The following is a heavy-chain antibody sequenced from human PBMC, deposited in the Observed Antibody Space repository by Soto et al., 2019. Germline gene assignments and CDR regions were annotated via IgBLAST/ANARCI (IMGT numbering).Heavy chain of an antibody. D-gene: IGHD3-10*01. J-gene: IGHJ4*02. Sequence: GASVKVSCKASGYTFTCYDINWVRQATGQGLEWMGWMNPNSGNTGYAQKFQGRVTMTTDTSTSTAYMELRSLRSDDTAVYYCARDKGITMVRGVINYWGQGTLVTVSS. CDR2: MNPNSGNT. V-gene: IGHV1-8*01. CDR1: GYTFTCYD. CDR3: ARDKGITMVRGVINY.